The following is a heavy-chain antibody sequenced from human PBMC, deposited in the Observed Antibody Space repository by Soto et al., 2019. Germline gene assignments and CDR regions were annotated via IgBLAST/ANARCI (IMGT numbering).Heavy chain of an antibody. CDR1: GFTFSIYG. D-gene: IGHD3-3*01. CDR2: ISYDGSNK. V-gene: IGHV3-30*18. Sequence: QAGGSLRLSCAASGFTFSIYGMHWVRHAPGKGLEWVAVISYDGSNKYYADSVKGRFTISRDNSKNTLYLQMNSLRAEDTAVYYCAKDQTRITIFGVVRLGYYGMDVWGQGTTVTVSS. CDR3: AKDQTRITIFGVVRLGYYGMDV. J-gene: IGHJ6*02.